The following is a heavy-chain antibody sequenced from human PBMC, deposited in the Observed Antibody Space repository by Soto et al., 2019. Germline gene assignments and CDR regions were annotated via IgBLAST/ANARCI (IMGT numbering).Heavy chain of an antibody. V-gene: IGHV5-51*01. CDR1: GYSFTSYW. D-gene: IGHD4-17*01. CDR2: IYPGDSDT. CDR3: ARHGTTVTTLDYYDGMDV. Sequence: GESLKISCKGSGYSFTSYWIGWVRQMPGKGLEWMGIIYPGDSDTRYSPSFQGQVTISADKSISTAYLQWSSLKASDTAMYYCARHGTTVTTLDYYDGMDVWGQGTTVTV. J-gene: IGHJ6*02.